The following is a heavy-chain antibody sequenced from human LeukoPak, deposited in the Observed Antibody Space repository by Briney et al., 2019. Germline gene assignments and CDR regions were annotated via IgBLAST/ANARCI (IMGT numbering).Heavy chain of an antibody. V-gene: IGHV4-59*01. Sequence: PSEALSLTCTVSGGSISRYYWSWIRQPPGKGLERIGYLYYSGSTNYTPSLQSRVTISVDTSRNQCSLKRSSVTAADTAVYYCATLGGDYYDRGYYFDYWGQGTLVTVSS. D-gene: IGHD3-22*01. CDR1: GGSISRYY. J-gene: IGHJ4*02. CDR3: ATLGGDYYDRGYYFDY. CDR2: LYYSGST.